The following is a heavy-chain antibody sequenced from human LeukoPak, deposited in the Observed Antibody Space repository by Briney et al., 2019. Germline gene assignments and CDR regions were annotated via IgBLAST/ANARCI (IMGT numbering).Heavy chain of an antibody. CDR2: ISSSGSTI. D-gene: IGHD3-22*01. CDR1: GFTFSDYY. Sequence: PGGSLRLSCAGSGFTFSDYYMSWIRQAPGKGLEWVSYISSSGSTIYYADSVKGRFTISRDNAKNSLYLQMNSLRAEDTAVYYCARDYTNYYDSSGYPDAFDIWGQGTMVTVSS. V-gene: IGHV3-11*04. J-gene: IGHJ3*02. CDR3: ARDYTNYYDSSGYPDAFDI.